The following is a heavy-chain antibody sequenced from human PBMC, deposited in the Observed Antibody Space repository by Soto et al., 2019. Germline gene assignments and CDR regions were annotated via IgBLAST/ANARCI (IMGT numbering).Heavy chain of an antibody. V-gene: IGHV1-18*01. J-gene: IGHJ4*02. CDR3: ARGRYGDY. Sequence: QVHLVQSGAEVKKPGASVKVSCKASGYTFTSYGITWVRQAPGQGLEWMGWISAHNSNTGYAQKLQGRVIVTRDTSTSTAYMELRSLRSDDTAVYYCARGRYGDYWGQGALVTVSS. D-gene: IGHD1-1*01. CDR1: GYTFTSYG. CDR2: ISAHNSNT.